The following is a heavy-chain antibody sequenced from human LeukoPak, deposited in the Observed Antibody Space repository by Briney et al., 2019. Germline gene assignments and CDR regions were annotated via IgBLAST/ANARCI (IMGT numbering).Heavy chain of an antibody. CDR3: PRAPNGELDY. J-gene: IGHJ4*02. CDR2: INYDGSTT. D-gene: IGHD4-17*01. V-gene: IGHV3-74*01. CDR1: GFTFSIYW. Sequence: GGSLRLSCAASGFTFSIYWMHWVRQAPGKGLVWVSLINYDGSTTIYADSVKGRFPISRDNAKNTLYLQMHSLRADDTAVYYCPRAPNGELDYWGQGTLVTVSS.